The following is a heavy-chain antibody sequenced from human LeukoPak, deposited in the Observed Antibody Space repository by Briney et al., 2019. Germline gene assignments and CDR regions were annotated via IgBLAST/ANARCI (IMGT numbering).Heavy chain of an antibody. J-gene: IGHJ4*02. CDR2: ISGSGGST. CDR3: ARGYLEDY. V-gene: IGHV3-23*01. D-gene: IGHD3-10*01. Sequence: PSETLSLTCTVSGGSISNYYWSWVRQAPGKGLEWVSAISGSGGSTYYADSVKGRFTISRDNSKNTLFLQMNSLRAEDTAVYFCARGYLEDYWGQGTLVTVSS. CDR1: GGSISNYY.